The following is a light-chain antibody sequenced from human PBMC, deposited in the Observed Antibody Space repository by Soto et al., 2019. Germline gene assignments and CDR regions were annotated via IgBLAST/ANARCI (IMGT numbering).Light chain of an antibody. J-gene: IGKJ1*01. V-gene: IGKV3-20*01. Sequence: EIVLTQSPGTLSLSPGDRATLSCRASQSVSSNFLAWYQQKPGQAPRLLIYGASIRDTGIPDRFSGSGSGTDFTLTIRRLEPEDFATYFCHQYGSSPRTFGQGTKVEIK. CDR1: QSVSSNF. CDR3: HQYGSSPRT. CDR2: GAS.